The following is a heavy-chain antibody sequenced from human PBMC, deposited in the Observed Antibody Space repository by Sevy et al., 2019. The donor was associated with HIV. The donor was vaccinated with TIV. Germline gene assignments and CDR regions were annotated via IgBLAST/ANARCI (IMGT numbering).Heavy chain of an antibody. Sequence: GGSLRLSCAASGFTFSSYAMTWVRQAPGKGLEWVSSISGSGGITYYADSVKGRFTISRDNSKNSLYLQMNSLRAVDTAVYYCAKRAEFGAFDIWGQGTMVTVSS. D-gene: IGHD3-10*01. CDR2: ISGSGGIT. J-gene: IGHJ3*02. CDR3: AKRAEFGAFDI. CDR1: GFTFSSYA. V-gene: IGHV3-23*01.